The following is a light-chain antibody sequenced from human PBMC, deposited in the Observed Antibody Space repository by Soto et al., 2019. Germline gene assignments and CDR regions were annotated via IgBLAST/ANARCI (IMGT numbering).Light chain of an antibody. V-gene: IGLV2-14*03. CDR2: DVH. CDR1: SSDVGDYNY. J-gene: IGLJ2*01. Sequence: QSALTQPASVSGSPGQSITISCTGTSSDVGDYNYVSWYQHHPGKAPKLMIYDVHNRPSGVSNRFSGSKSGNTASLTISGLQAEDEADYYCSSYTNSTLVFGGGTQLTVL. CDR3: SSYTNSTLV.